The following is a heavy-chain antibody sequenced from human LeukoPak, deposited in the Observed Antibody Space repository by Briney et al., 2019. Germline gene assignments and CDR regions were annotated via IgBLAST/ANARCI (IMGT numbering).Heavy chain of an antibody. V-gene: IGHV3-15*01. D-gene: IGHD3-10*01. CDR3: TTGGSITMARGVITLFDY. CDR2: IKSKTDGGTT. J-gene: IGHJ4*02. CDR1: GFTFSNAW. Sequence: GGSLKLSCAASGFTFSNAWMSWVRQAPGKGLEWVGRIKSKTDGGTTDYAAPVKGRFTISRDDSKNTLYLQMNSLKTEDTAVYYCTTGGSITMARGVITLFDYWGQGTLVTVSS.